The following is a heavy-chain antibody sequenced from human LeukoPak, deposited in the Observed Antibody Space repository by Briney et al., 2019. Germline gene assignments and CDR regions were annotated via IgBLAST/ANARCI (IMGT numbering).Heavy chain of an antibody. J-gene: IGHJ4*02. V-gene: IGHV1-69*05. CDR3: ARDGAQLSPFDY. CDR1: GGAFSSYS. D-gene: IGHD5-18*01. CDR2: INPIFGTA. Sequence: SVKVSCKASGGAFSSYSISWVRQAPGQGLEWMGRINPIFGTANYAQKFQGRVTITTDESTSTAYMELSSLRSEDTAVYYCARDGAQLSPFDYWGQGTLVTVSS.